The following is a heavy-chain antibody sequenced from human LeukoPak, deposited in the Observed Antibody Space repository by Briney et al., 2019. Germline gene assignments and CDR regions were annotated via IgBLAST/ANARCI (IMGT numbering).Heavy chain of an antibody. CDR1: GGSISSYY. CDR2: RYVGGRD. Sequence: SGTLSLTCTVSGGSISSYYWSWIRQPPGKGLEWIGCRYVGGRDLYNPSLKSRVTISVDASEKQISLSLRSVTAADTAMYYCANTTRVAPDGRAEYFQHWGQGTLAIVSS. CDR3: ANTTRVAPDGRAEYFQH. D-gene: IGHD5-12*01. V-gene: IGHV4-59*03. J-gene: IGHJ1*01.